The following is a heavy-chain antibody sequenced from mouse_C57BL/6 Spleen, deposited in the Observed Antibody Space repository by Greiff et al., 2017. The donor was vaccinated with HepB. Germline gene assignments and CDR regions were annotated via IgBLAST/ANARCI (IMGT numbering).Heavy chain of an antibody. Sequence: QVQLKESGAELVRPGASVKLSCKASGYTFTDYYINWVKQRPGQGLEWIARIYPGSGNTYYNEKFKGKATLTAEKSSSTAYMQLSSLTSEDSAVYFCAGSGGYDYFDYWGQGTTLTVSS. J-gene: IGHJ2*01. CDR2: IYPGSGNT. CDR1: GYTFTDYY. CDR3: AGSGGYDYFDY. D-gene: IGHD2-2*01. V-gene: IGHV1-76*01.